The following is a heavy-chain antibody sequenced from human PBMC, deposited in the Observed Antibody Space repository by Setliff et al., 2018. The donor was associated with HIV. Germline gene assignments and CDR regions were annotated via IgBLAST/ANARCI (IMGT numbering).Heavy chain of an antibody. CDR2: IFYTGNT. D-gene: IGHD5-12*01. CDR3: ARDWGYIAATPDY. J-gene: IGHJ4*02. V-gene: IGHV4-39*07. Sequence: SETLSLTCSVSGGSISSSTYYWGWIRQPPGKGLEWIGDIFYTGNTYYNPSLKRRVAISVDTSENQFSLKLSSVTAADTAIYYCARDWGYIAATPDYWGQGTRVTVSS. CDR1: GGSISSSTYY.